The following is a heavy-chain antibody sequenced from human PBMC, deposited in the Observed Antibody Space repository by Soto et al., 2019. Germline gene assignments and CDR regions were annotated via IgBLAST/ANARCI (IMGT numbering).Heavy chain of an antibody. CDR2: INPSGGST. Sequence: ASVKVSCKASGYTFTSYYMHWVRQAPGQGLEWMGIINPSGGSTSYAQKFQGRVTMTRDTSTSTVYMELSSLRSEDTAVYYCARAQVREQWLVPYSLWGQGTLVTVSS. J-gene: IGHJ4*02. V-gene: IGHV1-46*01. CDR3: ARAQVREQWLVPYSL. D-gene: IGHD6-19*01. CDR1: GYTFTSYY.